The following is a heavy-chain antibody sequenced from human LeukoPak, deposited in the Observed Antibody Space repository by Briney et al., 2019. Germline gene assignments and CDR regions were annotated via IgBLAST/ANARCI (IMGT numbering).Heavy chain of an antibody. D-gene: IGHD2-2*01. V-gene: IGHV3-23*01. Sequence: SGDSVRLFCAVCGFPFGTLPMICVRKAPGEGLEWVSVICGAGDNTYYPDSVKGRFSISRDDPQSTLYLHMSSRRADGTAVYYCAKGLTTSRCGAMDVGGEGTTVTVSS. CDR1: GFPFGTLP. CDR3: AKGLTTSRCGAMDV. J-gene: IGHJ6*04. CDR2: ICGAGDNT.